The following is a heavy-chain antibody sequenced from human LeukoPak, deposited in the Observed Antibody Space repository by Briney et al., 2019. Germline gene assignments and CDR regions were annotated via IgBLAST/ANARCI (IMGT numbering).Heavy chain of an antibody. CDR1: GYTFTSYD. CDR3: ARGRSPGAYYYYMDV. CDR2: VNPNSGNT. Sequence: ASVKVSCKASGYTFTSYDINWVRQATGQGLEWMGWVNPNSGNTGYAQKFQGRVTMTRNTSIGTAYMELSSLRSEDTAVYYCARGRSPGAYYYYMDVWGKGITVTVSS. J-gene: IGHJ6*03. D-gene: IGHD2-15*01. V-gene: IGHV1-8*01.